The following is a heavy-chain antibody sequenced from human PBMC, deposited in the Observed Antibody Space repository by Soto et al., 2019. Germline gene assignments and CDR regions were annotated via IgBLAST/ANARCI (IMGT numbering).Heavy chain of an antibody. V-gene: IGHV3-11*01. CDR3: ASHYDMWSGYLSPVDY. CDR2: IDTSGTKI. J-gene: IGHJ4*02. D-gene: IGHD3-3*01. CDR1: GYTFSDYY. Sequence: QVQLVESGGDLVKPGGSLRLSCEASGYTFSDYYMSWIRQAPGKGLEWISYIDTSGTKIYYADSVKGRFTITRDTAKNSLYLEMNSRGDEDTAVYYCASHYDMWSGYLSPVDYWCQGTLVTVSS.